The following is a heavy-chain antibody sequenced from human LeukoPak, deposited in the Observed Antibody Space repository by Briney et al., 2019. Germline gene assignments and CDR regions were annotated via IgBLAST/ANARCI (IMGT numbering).Heavy chain of an antibody. Sequence: GGSLRLSCAASGFTFSSYSMNWVRQAPGKGLEWVSSISSTSIYKCYADSVKGRFTISRDNSKNTLHLQMNSLRAEDTAIYYCAKQAYDSPRTDFDYWGQGTLVTVSS. CDR3: AKQAYDSPRTDFDY. V-gene: IGHV3-21*04. CDR1: GFTFSSYS. CDR2: ISSTSIYK. D-gene: IGHD3-22*01. J-gene: IGHJ4*02.